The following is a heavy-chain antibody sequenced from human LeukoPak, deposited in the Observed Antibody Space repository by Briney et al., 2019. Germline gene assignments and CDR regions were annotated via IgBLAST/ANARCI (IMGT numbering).Heavy chain of an antibody. Sequence: SETLSLTCTVSGGSISSSSYYWGWIRQPPGKGLEWTGSIYYSGSTYYNPSLKSRVTISVDTSKNQFSLKLNSVTAADTAVYYCARSLGYCSGGSCWTFDYWGQGTLVTVSS. J-gene: IGHJ4*02. CDR1: GGSISSSSYY. CDR3: ARSLGYCSGGSCWTFDY. D-gene: IGHD2-15*01. CDR2: IYYSGST. V-gene: IGHV4-39*07.